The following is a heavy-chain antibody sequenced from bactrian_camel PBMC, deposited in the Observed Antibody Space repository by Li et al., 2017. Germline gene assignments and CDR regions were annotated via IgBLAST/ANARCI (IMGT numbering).Heavy chain of an antibody. D-gene: IGHD1*01. J-gene: IGHJ4*01. Sequence: VQLVESGGGSVQAGGSLRLSCKITGDPYSSNCRAWFRQAPGKEREGVAATYIGGGSTYYADSVKGRFTISRDNPKNTLYLQMNSLKTDDTAVYYCATRPWCYSDSCVPFNDWGQGTQVTVS. CDR2: TYIGGGST. V-gene: IGHV3S1*01. CDR1: GDPYSSNC. CDR3: ATRPWCYSDSCVPFND.